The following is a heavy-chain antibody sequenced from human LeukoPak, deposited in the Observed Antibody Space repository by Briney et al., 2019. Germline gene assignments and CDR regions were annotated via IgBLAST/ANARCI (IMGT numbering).Heavy chain of an antibody. CDR3: ASLKINYYYYYYGMDV. J-gene: IGHJ6*02. V-gene: IGHV4-4*02. Sequence: PSGTLSLTCAVSGGSISSSNWWSWVRQPPGKGLEWIGEICHSGSTNYNPSLKSRVTISVDKSKNQFSLKLSSVTAADTAVYYCASLKINYYYYYYGMDVWGQGTTVTVSS. CDR1: GGSISSSNW. D-gene: IGHD1-1*01. CDR2: ICHSGST.